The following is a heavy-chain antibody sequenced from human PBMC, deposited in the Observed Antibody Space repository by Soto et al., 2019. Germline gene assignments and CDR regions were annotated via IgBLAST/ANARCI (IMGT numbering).Heavy chain of an antibody. Sequence: GGSLSPSCAASGFTFSSYSMNWVRLAPGKGLEWVSYISSSSSTIYYSDAVKVRFTISRDNAKNSLYLQMNSMRAEDTAVYYCARDPGRVLWFGESYYFDYWGQGTLVNVSS. J-gene: IGHJ4*02. D-gene: IGHD3-10*01. CDR1: GFTFSSYS. V-gene: IGHV3-48*01. CDR3: ARDPGRVLWFGESYYFDY. CDR2: ISSSSSTI.